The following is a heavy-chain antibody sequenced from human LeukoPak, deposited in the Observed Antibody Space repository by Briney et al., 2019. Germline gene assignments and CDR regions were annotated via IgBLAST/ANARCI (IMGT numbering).Heavy chain of an antibody. CDR3: ARHVAGLDY. V-gene: IGHV4-34*01. CDR2: INHSGST. J-gene: IGHJ4*02. Sequence: PSETLSLTCAVYGGSFSGYYWSWIRQPPGKGLEWIGEINHSGSTNYNPSLKSRVTISVDTSKNQFSLKLSSVTAADTAVYYCARHVAGLDYWGQGTLVTVSS. CDR1: GGSFSGYY.